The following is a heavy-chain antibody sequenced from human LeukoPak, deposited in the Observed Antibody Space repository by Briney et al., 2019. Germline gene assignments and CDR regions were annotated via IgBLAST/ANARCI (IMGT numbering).Heavy chain of an antibody. Sequence: GGSLGLSCAASGFTFSSYNMNWVRQAPGKGLEWISYISSSGSTIYYADFVEGRFTISRDNAKNSLYLQMNSLRAEDTAVYYCASRRLRLGELSLYFEYWGQGTLVTVSS. V-gene: IGHV3-48*04. CDR3: ASRRLRLGELSLYFEY. D-gene: IGHD3-16*02. CDR1: GFTFSSYN. CDR2: ISSSGSTI. J-gene: IGHJ4*02.